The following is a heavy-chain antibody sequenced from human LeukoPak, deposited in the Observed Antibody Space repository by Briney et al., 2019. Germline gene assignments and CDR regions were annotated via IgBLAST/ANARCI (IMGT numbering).Heavy chain of an antibody. CDR2: ISWNSGSM. J-gene: IGHJ4*02. CDR3: TKVGRSAGTQN. V-gene: IGHV3-9*01. CDR1: GFTFYDYA. D-gene: IGHD6-13*01. Sequence: SGGSLRLSCAAPGFTFYDYAMHWVRPAPGKGLEWVSGISWNSGSMDYADSVKGRFTISRDNAKNSLYLQMNSLRAEDTAVYYCTKVGRSAGTQNWGQGTLVTVSS.